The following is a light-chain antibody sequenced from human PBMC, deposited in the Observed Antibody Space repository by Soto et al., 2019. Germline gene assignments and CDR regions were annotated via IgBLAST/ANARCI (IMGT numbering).Light chain of an antibody. V-gene: IGKV3-20*01. J-gene: IGKJ1*01. CDR3: HQYGSATPT. Sequence: IVLTQSPGTLSLSPGERATLSCRASQCVXGNYLAWYQQKPGQAPRLPXACASNMATGSPDGLTGSGSETDFTLTISRLEPEDFAVYYCHQYGSATPTFGQGTKVDIK. CDR2: CAS. CDR1: QCVXGNY.